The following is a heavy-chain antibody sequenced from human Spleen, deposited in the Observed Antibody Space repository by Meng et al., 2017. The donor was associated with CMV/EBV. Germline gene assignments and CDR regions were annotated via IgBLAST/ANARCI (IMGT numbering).Heavy chain of an antibody. Sequence: ASVKVSCKASGYTFTGNYLHWVRQAPGQGLQWVGWINPNSGGTYYAQNFQGRVTMTRDTSTRTAYMDLSRLRSDDTALYYCAREWRRRRYDGNYYVPDGFDIWGQGTTVTVSS. V-gene: IGHV1-2*02. CDR2: INPNSGGT. CDR3: AREWRRRRYDGNYYVPDGFDI. CDR1: GYTFTGNY. D-gene: IGHD1-26*01. J-gene: IGHJ3*02.